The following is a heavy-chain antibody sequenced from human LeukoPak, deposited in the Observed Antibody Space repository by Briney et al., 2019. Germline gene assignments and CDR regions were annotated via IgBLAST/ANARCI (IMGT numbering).Heavy chain of an antibody. V-gene: IGHV3-30*02. J-gene: IGHJ4*02. CDR3: ARESGSTYFFDY. Sequence: GGSLRLSCAASGFTFSSYGMHWVRQAPGKGLEWVAFIRYDGSNKYYADSVKGRFTISRDNSKNTLYLQMNSLRAEDTAVYYCARESGSTYFFDYWGQGTLVTVSS. CDR2: IRYDGSNK. CDR1: GFTFSSYG. D-gene: IGHD1-26*01.